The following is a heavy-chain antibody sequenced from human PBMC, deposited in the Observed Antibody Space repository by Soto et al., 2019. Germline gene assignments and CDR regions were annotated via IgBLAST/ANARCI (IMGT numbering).Heavy chain of an antibody. Sequence: EVQLVETGGGLIQPGGSLRLSCAASGFTVSSNYMSWVRQAPGKGLEWVSVIYSGGSTYYADSVKGRFTISRDNSKNTLYLQMNRLRAEDTAVYYCARDRVRGAAPFIWWGAGWDVWGQGTTVTVSS. V-gene: IGHV3-53*02. J-gene: IGHJ6*02. CDR1: GFTVSSNY. CDR2: IYSGGST. CDR3: ARDRVRGAAPFIWWGAGWDV. D-gene: IGHD6-6*01.